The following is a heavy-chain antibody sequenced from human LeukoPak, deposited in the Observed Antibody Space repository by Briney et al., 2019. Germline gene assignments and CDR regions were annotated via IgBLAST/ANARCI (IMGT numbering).Heavy chain of an antibody. Sequence: GRSLRLSCAASGFTFSSYGMHWVRQAPGKGLEWVAVIWYDGSNKYYADSVKGRITISRDNSKNTLYLQMNSLRAEDTAVYYCARDRKAARIVFDIWGRGTMVTVSS. V-gene: IGHV3-33*01. CDR2: IWYDGSNK. J-gene: IGHJ3*02. CDR3: ARDRKAARIVFDI. D-gene: IGHD6-6*01. CDR1: GFTFSSYG.